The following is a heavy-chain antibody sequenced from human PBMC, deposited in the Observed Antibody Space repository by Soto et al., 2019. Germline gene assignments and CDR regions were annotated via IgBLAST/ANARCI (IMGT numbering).Heavy chain of an antibody. V-gene: IGHV4-34*01. CDR1: GGSFSDYY. CDR2: INHSGTT. Sequence: SETLSLTCAVYGGSFSDYYWNWIRQPPGKGLEWIGEINHSGTTNYNPSLKSRVTMSVDTSKNQFSLRLNSVTAADTAVYYCATLESPTTQRNYYYYGMNVWGQGPRVTVS. CDR3: ATLESPTTQRNYYYYGMNV. D-gene: IGHD1-1*01. J-gene: IGHJ6*02.